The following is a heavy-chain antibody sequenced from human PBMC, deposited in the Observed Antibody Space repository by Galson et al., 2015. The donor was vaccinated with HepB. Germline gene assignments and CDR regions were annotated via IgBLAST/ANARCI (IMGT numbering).Heavy chain of an antibody. J-gene: IGHJ4*02. Sequence: SLRLSCAASEFAFRTYRMNWVRQAPGKGLEWVASIKEDGSERYYVDSVKGRFTISRDNAKNSLSLQMNSLRAEDTAVYYCASDSRYCNSGVCYNMHLDYWGQGTLVTVSP. CDR1: EFAFRTYR. D-gene: IGHD2-8*01. CDR3: ASDSRYCNSGVCYNMHLDY. CDR2: IKEDGSER. V-gene: IGHV3-7*01.